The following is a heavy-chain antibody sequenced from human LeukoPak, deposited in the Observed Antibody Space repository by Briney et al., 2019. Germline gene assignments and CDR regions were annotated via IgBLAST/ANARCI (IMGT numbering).Heavy chain of an antibody. CDR1: GFTFSSYA. Sequence: PGWSLRLSCAASGFTFSSYAMHWVRQAPGKGLEWVAVISYDGSNKYYADSVKGRFTISRDNSKNTLYLQMNSLRAEDTAVYYCAKAAIVVVVAATLPDYWGQGTLVTVSS. CDR3: AKAAIVVVVAATLPDY. V-gene: IGHV3-30-3*01. CDR2: ISYDGSNK. D-gene: IGHD2-15*01. J-gene: IGHJ4*02.